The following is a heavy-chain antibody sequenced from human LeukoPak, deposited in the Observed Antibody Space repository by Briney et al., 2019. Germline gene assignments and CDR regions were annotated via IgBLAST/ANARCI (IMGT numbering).Heavy chain of an antibody. CDR3: ARDEGRSSFAWNYDMDV. V-gene: IGHV1-18*01. J-gene: IGHJ6*03. CDR1: GKTLSDLS. Sequence: ASVKVSCKVSGKTLSDLSIHWLRQAPGQGLEWMGWISAYNGNTNYAQKLQGRVTMTTDTSTSTAYMELRSLRSDDTAVYYCARDEGRSSFAWNYDMDVWGKGTTVTVSS. CDR2: ISAYNGNT. D-gene: IGHD3-10*01.